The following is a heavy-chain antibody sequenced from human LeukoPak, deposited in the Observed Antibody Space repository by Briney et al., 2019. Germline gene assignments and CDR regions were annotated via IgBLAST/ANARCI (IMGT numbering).Heavy chain of an antibody. CDR3: ARHVAARPWE. V-gene: IGHV4-39*01. D-gene: IGHD6-6*01. J-gene: IGHJ4*02. CDR2: IYYSGST. Sequence: SETLSLTCTDFSSHLTTFRFYSACPLPPPTKGLSWIGSIYYSGSTYYNPSLKSRVTIAVDTSKNQFSLKLSSVTAADTAVYYCARHVAARPWEWGQGTLVTVSS. CDR1: SSHLTTFRFY.